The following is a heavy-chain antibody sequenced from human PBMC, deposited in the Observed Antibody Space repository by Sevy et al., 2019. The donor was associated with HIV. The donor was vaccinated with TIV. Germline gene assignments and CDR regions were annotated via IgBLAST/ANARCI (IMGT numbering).Heavy chain of an antibody. CDR3: ASDILTGSDY. D-gene: IGHD3-9*01. J-gene: IGHJ4*02. V-gene: IGHV3-30*02. Sequence: GGSLRLSCAASGFTFSSYGFHWVRQAPGKGLEWVSFIFHDGSDEYYADFVKGRFTISRDNSKSTLYLQTNSLRTEDTAVYYCASDILTGSDYWGQGTLVTVSS. CDR1: GFTFSSYG. CDR2: IFHDGSDE.